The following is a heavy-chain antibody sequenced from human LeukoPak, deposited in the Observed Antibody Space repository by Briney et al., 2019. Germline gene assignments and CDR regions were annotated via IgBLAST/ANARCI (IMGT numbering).Heavy chain of an antibody. CDR1: GYTFTSYG. V-gene: IGHV1-18*01. D-gene: IGHD3-10*01. CDR2: ISAYNGNT. CDR3: ARDELGSGDYYGSGSYYNPLDY. Sequence: GASVKVSCKASGYTFTSYGISWVRQAPGQGLEWMGWISAYNGNTNYAQKLQGRVNMTTDTSTSTAYMELRSLRSDDTAVYYCARDELGSGDYYGSGSYYNPLDYWGQGTLVTVSS. J-gene: IGHJ4*02.